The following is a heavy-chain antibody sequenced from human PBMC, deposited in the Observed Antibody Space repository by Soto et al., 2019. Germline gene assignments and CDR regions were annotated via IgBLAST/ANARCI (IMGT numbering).Heavy chain of an antibody. V-gene: IGHV3-23*01. CDR3: EKAYYDILTGRKYFQH. CDR1: GFTFSSYA. J-gene: IGHJ1*01. CDR2: ISGSGGST. D-gene: IGHD3-9*01. Sequence: EVQLLESGGGLVQPGGSLRLSCAASGFTFSSYAMSWVRQAPGKGLEWVSAISGSGGSTYYADSVKGRFTISRDTSKNTLYLQMNSLRAEDTAVYYCEKAYYDILTGRKYFQHWGQGTLVTVSS.